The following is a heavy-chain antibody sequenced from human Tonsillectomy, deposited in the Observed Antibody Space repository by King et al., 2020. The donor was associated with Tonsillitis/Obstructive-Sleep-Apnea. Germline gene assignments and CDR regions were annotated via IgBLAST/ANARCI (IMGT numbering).Heavy chain of an antibody. J-gene: IGHJ5*02. V-gene: IGHV3-30*18. CDR3: AKDVVPAVIEYNWFDP. CDR2: ISYDGSAK. D-gene: IGHD2-2*01. Sequence: VQLVESGGGVVQPGRSLRLSCAASGFTFSIYGMHWVRQAPGMGLEWVALISYDGSAKYYADSVKGRFTISRANSKNTLYLQMNSLRAEDTAVYYCAKDVVPAVIEYNWFDPWGQGTLVTVSS. CDR1: GFTFSIYG.